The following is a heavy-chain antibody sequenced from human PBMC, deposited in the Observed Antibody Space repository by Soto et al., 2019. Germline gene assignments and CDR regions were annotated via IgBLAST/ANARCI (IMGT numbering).Heavy chain of an antibody. D-gene: IGHD4-4*01. V-gene: IGHV4-34*01. J-gene: IGHJ6*02. CDR1: GGSFRGYY. Sequence: PSETQSLTCAVYGGSFRGYYLSWIRQPPGKGLEWIGEINHSGSTNYNPSLKSRVIISVDASKTQLCLKLSCATAADTDVYYCGRRVTRPDDCYCCKDVWGQGTTVTASS. CDR2: INHSGST. CDR3: GRRVTRPDDCYCCKDV.